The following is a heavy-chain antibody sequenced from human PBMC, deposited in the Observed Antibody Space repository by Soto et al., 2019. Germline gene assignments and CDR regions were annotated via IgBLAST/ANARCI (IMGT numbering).Heavy chain of an antibody. CDR1: GFTFSNAW. J-gene: IGHJ6*02. CDR2: IKSKTDGGTT. V-gene: IGHV3-15*07. CDR3: TTDDNGEYGSSPHYYYYYGMDV. Sequence: EVQLVESGGGLVKPGGSLRLSCAASGFTFSNAWMNWVRQAPGKGLEWVGRIKSKTDGGTTDYAAPVKGRFTISRDDSKNTLYLQMNSLKTEDTAVYYCTTDDNGEYGSSPHYYYYYGMDVWGQGTTVTVSS. D-gene: IGHD6-6*01.